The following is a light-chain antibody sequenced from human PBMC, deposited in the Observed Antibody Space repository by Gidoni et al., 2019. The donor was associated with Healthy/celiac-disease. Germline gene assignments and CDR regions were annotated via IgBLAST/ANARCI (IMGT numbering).Light chain of an antibody. CDR2: YAA. Sequence: ATLSCRASQSLNNRILAWYQQKPGLAPRLLVYYAASRATGIPDRFSATGSGTDFTLSISRLEPEDFAVYYCQQYDSAPFGFGGGTRVDI. CDR3: QQYDSAPFG. CDR1: QSLNNRI. J-gene: IGKJ4*01. V-gene: IGKV3D-20*01.